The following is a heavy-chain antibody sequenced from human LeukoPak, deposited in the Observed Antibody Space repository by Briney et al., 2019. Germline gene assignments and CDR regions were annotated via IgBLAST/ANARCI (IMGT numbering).Heavy chain of an antibody. D-gene: IGHD1-26*01. CDR3: ARDHLSSGSYSIAYYFDY. V-gene: IGHV1-2*02. CDR2: INPNSGGT. Sequence: GASVKVSCKASGYTFTGYYMHWVRQAPGQGLEWMGWINPNSGGTNYAQKFQGRVTMTRDTSINTAYMELSRLTSDDTALYYCARDHLSSGSYSIAYYFDYWGQGTLVTVSS. J-gene: IGHJ4*02. CDR1: GYTFTGYY.